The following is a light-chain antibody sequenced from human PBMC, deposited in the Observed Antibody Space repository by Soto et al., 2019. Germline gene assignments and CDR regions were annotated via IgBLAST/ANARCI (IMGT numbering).Light chain of an antibody. CDR3: TSYPSNTVV. CDR1: SSDVGDYNY. Sequence: QSVLTQPASVSGSPGQSITISCTGASSDVGDYNYVSWYQHHPGKAPKLMIYDVTNRPSGVSNRFSGSKSGNTASLTISGLQAEDEADYYCTSYPSNTVVFDGGTKLTVL. J-gene: IGLJ2*01. V-gene: IGLV2-14*03. CDR2: DVT.